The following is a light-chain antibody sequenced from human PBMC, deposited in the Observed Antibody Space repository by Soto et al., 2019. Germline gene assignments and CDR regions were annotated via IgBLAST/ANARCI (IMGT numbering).Light chain of an antibody. CDR3: RQRYKWPPIT. Sequence: EIVLTQSPATLSLSPGETATLSCRTSQNVIRYLSWFQQKPGQAPRLLIFYAANRAAGGPARFIGSGSGTDFSLTISSLEPEDVAVYYCRQRYKWPPITFGQGTRLEIK. CDR1: QNVIRY. CDR2: YAA. J-gene: IGKJ5*01. V-gene: IGKV3-11*01.